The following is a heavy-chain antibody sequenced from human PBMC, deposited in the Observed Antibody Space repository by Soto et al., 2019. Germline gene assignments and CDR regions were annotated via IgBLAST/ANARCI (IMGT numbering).Heavy chain of an antibody. V-gene: IGHV3-23*01. CDR2: ISGSGGST. CDR3: AKTPYAVAGIGKPPGWFDP. D-gene: IGHD6-19*01. CDR1: GFTFSSYA. J-gene: IGHJ5*02. Sequence: GGSLRLSCAASGFTFSSYAMSWVRQAPGKGLEWVSAISGSGGSTYYADSVKGRFTISRDNSKNTLYLQMNSLRAEDTAVYYCAKTPYAVAGIGKPPGWFDPWGQGTLVTVSS.